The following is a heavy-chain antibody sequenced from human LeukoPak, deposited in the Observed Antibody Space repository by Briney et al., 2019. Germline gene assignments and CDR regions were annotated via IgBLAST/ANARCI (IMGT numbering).Heavy chain of an antibody. CDR3: ARGLVVVTAIPGY. Sequence: GGSLRLSCAASGFTFSSYWMHWVRHIPGKGLVWVSRINGDGSSTSYADSVKGRFTISRDNAKNTLYLQMNSLRAEDTAVYYCARGLVVVTAIPGYWGQGTLVTVSS. D-gene: IGHD2-21*02. V-gene: IGHV3-74*01. CDR1: GFTFSSYW. J-gene: IGHJ4*02. CDR2: INGDGSST.